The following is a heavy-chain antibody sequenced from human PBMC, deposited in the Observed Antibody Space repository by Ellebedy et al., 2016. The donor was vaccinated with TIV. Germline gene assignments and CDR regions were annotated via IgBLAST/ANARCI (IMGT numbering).Heavy chain of an antibody. CDR2: INSDGSTT. CDR3: ARSVAGTDYYFDY. CDR1: GFTFSGYW. Sequence: GGSLRLSCAASGFTFSGYWIHWVRQAPGKGLVWVSRINSDGSTTTYADSAKGRFTISRDNAKNTLYLQMNSLRAEDTAVYYCARSVAGTDYYFDYWGQGTLVTVSS. D-gene: IGHD6-19*01. V-gene: IGHV3-74*01. J-gene: IGHJ4*02.